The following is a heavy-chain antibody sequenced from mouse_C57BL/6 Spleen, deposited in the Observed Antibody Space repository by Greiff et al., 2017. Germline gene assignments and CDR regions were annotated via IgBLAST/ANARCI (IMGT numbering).Heavy chain of an antibody. CDR1: GYTFTSSW. Sequence: QVQLQQPGAELVKPGASVKMSCKASGYTFTSSWITWVKQRPGQGLEWIGDIYPGSGSTNYNEKFKSTATLTVDTSSSPAYMQLSRLTCEDTAVYYGASPLLRRGGSFDVWGTGTTVTVSS. D-gene: IGHD2-12*01. J-gene: IGHJ1*03. CDR2: IYPGSGST. V-gene: IGHV1-55*01. CDR3: ASPLLRRGGSFDV.